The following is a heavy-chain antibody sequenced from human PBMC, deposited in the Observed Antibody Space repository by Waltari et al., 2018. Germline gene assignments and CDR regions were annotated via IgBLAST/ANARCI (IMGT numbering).Heavy chain of an antibody. CDR1: GFTFSSYA. V-gene: IGHV3-30-3*01. D-gene: IGHD3-22*01. CDR3: ARDDSRVLRNYFDY. J-gene: IGHJ4*02. CDR2: ISYDGSNK. Sequence: QVQLVESGGGVVQPGRSLRLSCAASGFTFSSYAMHWVRQAPGKGLEWVAVISYDGSNKYYADSVKGRFTISRDNSKNTLYLQMNSLRAEDTAVYYCARDDSRVLRNYFDYWGQGTLVTVSS.